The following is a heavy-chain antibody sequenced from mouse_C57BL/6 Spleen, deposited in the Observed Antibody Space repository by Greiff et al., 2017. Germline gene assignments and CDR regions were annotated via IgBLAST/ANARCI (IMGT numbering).Heavy chain of an antibody. J-gene: IGHJ1*03. CDR3: ARERGYWYFDV. CDR1: GYSITSGYY. CDR2: ISYDGSN. V-gene: IGHV3-6*01. Sequence: EVQVVESGPGLVKPSQSLSLTCSVTGYSITSGYYWYCIRQLPGNILEWMGYISYDGSNNYNPSLKNRFAITRDTSKNQFFLKLNSVTTEDTATYYCARERGYWYFDVWGTGTTVTVSS.